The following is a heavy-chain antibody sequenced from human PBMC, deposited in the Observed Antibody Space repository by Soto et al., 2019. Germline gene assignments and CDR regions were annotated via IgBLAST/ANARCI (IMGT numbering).Heavy chain of an antibody. J-gene: IGHJ4*02. CDR1: GASISSGDYF. CDR3: AREKCCISGPKNFDY. D-gene: IGHD2-15*01. Sequence: SETLSLTCTVSGASISSGDYFWSWIRQSPGKGLEWIGYIYDSGSSYYNPSLKSRVSMSVDTSKNQFSLKLSSVTAADTAVYYCAREKCCISGPKNFDYWGQGTLVTVSS. V-gene: IGHV4-30-4*01. CDR2: IYDSGSS.